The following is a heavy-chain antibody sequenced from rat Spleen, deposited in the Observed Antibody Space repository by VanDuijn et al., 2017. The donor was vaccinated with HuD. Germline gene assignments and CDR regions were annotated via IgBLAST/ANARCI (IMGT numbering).Heavy chain of an antibody. V-gene: IGHV5-25*01. CDR2: ISTSGGST. Sequence: EVELVESGGGLVQPGRSMKLSCAASGFTFSNYGMAWVRQAPTKGLEWVASISTSGGSTYYRDSVKGRFTISRDNAKSTLYLQMDSLRSEDTATYYCARPSTETYCFDYWGQGVMVTVAS. D-gene: IGHD1-11*01. CDR3: ARPSTETYCFDY. J-gene: IGHJ2*01. CDR1: GFTFSNYG.